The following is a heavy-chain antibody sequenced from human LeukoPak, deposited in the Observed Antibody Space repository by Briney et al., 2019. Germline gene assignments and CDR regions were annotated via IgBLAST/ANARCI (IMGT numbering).Heavy chain of an antibody. Sequence: GGSLRLSCAASGFTFSSYSMNWVRQAPGKGLEWVSSISSSSSYIYYADSVKGRFTIARDNAKNSLYLQMNSLRAEDTAVYYCAREGIAVAGTGGYYFDYWGQGTLVTVSS. CDR1: GFTFSSYS. CDR3: AREGIAVAGTGGYYFDY. J-gene: IGHJ4*02. V-gene: IGHV3-21*01. CDR2: ISSSSSYI. D-gene: IGHD6-19*01.